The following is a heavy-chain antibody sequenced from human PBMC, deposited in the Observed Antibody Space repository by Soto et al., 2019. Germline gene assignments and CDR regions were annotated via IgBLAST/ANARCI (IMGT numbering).Heavy chain of an antibody. CDR1: GGSISSSSYS. CDR2: IYYSGST. D-gene: IGHD2-2*01. Sequence: QLQLQESGPRLVKPSETLSLTCSVSGGSISSSSYSWGWIRQPPGKGLEWIGTIYYSGSTHYNPPLEGRVAISADTPNSRLSLRLSCWTGADTAVYYCGRQPGHCGSTTCFGYYSVDVWGQGPTVTVS. V-gene: IGHV4-39*01. CDR3: GRQPGHCGSTTCFGYYSVDV. J-gene: IGHJ6*02.